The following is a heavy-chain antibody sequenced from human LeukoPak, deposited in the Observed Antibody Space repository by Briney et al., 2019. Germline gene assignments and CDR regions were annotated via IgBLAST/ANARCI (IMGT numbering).Heavy chain of an antibody. D-gene: IGHD2-15*01. CDR3: AKDLTEYCSGGSCLAPFEF. CDR2: ISGSGSAT. CDR1: GFTFSYYA. V-gene: IGHV3-23*01. Sequence: PGGSLRLSCAASGFTFSYYAMSWVRQAPGKGLEWVSVISGSGSATYYTDSVKGRFTISRDNSKNTVYLEMNSLRAEDTALYYCAKDLTEYCSGGSCLAPFEFWGQGTLVTVSS. J-gene: IGHJ4*02.